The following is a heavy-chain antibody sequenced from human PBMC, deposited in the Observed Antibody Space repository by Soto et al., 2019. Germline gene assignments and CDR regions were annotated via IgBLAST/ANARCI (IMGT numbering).Heavy chain of an antibody. CDR1: GYTFTSYY. J-gene: IGHJ3*02. CDR2: INPSGGST. D-gene: IGHD2-2*01. V-gene: IGHV1-46*01. CDR3: ARGYCSSTSCSRGAFDI. Sequence: GASVKVSCKASGYTFTSYYMNWVRQAPGQGLEWMGIINPSGGSTSYAQKFQGRVTMTRDTSTSTAYMELSRLRSDDTAVYYCARGYCSSTSCSRGAFDIWGQGT.